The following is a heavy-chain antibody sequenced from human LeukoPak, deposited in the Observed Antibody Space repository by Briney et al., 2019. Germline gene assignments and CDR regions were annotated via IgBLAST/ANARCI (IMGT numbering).Heavy chain of an antibody. Sequence: DTLSLTCTVSGGFISTYYWSWLRQSPGKGLEWIGYSHERGRTNNNPSLKSRVTISVDTSKNQFSLKLTSVTAADTAVYFCAKSPRTVTTIFDYWGQGTLVTVS. V-gene: IGHV4-59*07. CDR2: SHERGRT. D-gene: IGHD5-12*01. J-gene: IGHJ4*02. CDR1: GGFISTYY. CDR3: AKSPRTVTTIFDY.